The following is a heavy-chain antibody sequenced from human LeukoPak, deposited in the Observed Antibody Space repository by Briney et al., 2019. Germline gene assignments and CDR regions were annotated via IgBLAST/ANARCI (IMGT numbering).Heavy chain of an antibody. CDR2: ISAYNGNT. J-gene: IGHJ6*03. CDR1: GYTFTSYG. Sequence: GASVKVSRKASGYTFTSYGISWVRQAPGQGLEWMGWISAYNGNTNYAQKLQGRVTMTTDTSTSTAYMELRSLRSDDTAVYYCARYGGDYYGSGSYDYMDVWGKGTTVTVS. CDR3: ARYGGDYYGSGSYDYMDV. V-gene: IGHV1-18*01. D-gene: IGHD3-10*01.